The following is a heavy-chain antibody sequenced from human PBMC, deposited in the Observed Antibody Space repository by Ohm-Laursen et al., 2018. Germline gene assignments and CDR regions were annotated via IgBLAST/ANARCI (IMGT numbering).Heavy chain of an antibody. Sequence: SLRLSCTASGFTFNSRGMTWVRQAPGKGLEWVANITHDGHETFYVDSVKGRFTISRDNAKNSLYLQMNSLRAEDTAVYYCARDPSGPASYYYYGMDVWGQGTTVTVSS. CDR2: ITHDGHET. CDR1: GFTFNSRG. D-gene: IGHD6-6*01. V-gene: IGHV3-7*03. J-gene: IGHJ6*02. CDR3: ARDPSGPASYYYYGMDV.